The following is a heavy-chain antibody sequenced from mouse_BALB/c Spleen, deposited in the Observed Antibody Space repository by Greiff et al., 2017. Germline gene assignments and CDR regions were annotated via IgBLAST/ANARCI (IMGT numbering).Heavy chain of an antibody. CDR2: ISYDGSN. J-gene: IGHJ3*01. CDR1: GYSITSGYY. V-gene: IGHV3-6*02. D-gene: IGHD1-1*01. CDR3: ARQDYGSSPSWFAY. Sequence: EVQLVESGPGLVKPSQSLSLTCSVTGYSITSGYYWNWIRQFPGNKLEWMGYISYDGSNNYNPSLKNRISITRDTSKNQFFLKLNSVTTEDTATYYCARQDYGSSPSWFAYWGQGTLVTVSA.